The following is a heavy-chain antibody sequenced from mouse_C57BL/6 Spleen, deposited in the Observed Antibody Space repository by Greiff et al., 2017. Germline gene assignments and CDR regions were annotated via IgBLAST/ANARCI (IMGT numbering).Heavy chain of an antibody. J-gene: IGHJ3*01. CDR2: INPSTGGT. D-gene: IGHD1-1*01. CDR1: GYSFTGYY. CDR3: ARDYYGSSYPFAY. Sequence: VQLQQSGPELVKPGASVKISCKASGYSFTGYYMNWVKQSPEKSLEWIGEINPSTGGTTYNQKFKAKATLTVDKSSSTAYMQLKSLTSEDSAVYYCARDYYGSSYPFAYWGQGTLVTVSA. V-gene: IGHV1-42*01.